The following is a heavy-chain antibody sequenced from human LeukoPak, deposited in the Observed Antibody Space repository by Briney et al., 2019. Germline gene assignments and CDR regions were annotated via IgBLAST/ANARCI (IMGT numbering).Heavy chain of an antibody. CDR2: INPNSGGT. Sequence: ASVKVCCKASGYTFTGYYMHWVRQAPGQGLEWMGWINPNSGGTNYAQKFQGRVTMTRDTSISTAYMELSRLRSDETAVYYCARAYCSSTSCQPVDAFDIWGKGTRVTVSS. V-gene: IGHV1-2*02. D-gene: IGHD2-2*01. CDR1: GYTFTGYY. CDR3: ARAYCSSTSCQPVDAFDI. J-gene: IGHJ3*02.